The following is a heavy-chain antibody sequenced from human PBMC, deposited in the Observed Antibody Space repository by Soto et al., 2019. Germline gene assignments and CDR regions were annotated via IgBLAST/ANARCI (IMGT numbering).Heavy chain of an antibody. D-gene: IGHD2-2*01. CDR2: ISADNGNT. J-gene: IGHJ4*02. CDR1: GYTLTELS. CDR3: ARDLNIVVVPAADPPDY. V-gene: IGHV1-18*01. Sequence: ASVKVSCKVSGYTLTELSMHWVRQAPGKGLEWMGGISADNGNTNYAQKLQGRVTMTTDTSTSTAYMELRSLRSDDTAVYYCARDLNIVVVPAADPPDYWGQGILVTVSS.